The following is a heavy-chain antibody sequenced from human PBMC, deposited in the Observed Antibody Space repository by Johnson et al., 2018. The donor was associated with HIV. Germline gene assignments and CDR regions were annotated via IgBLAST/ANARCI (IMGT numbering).Heavy chain of an antibody. D-gene: IGHD6-13*01. J-gene: IGHJ3*02. CDR2: IGTAGDT. Sequence: VQLVESGGGLVQPGGSLRLSCAASGFTFSSYDMHWVRQAPGKGLEWVSAIGTAGDTYYPGSVKGGCTNSKENVKNSLYLQMNRLRAEDTAVYYCASGGSSCSGDAAFDIWGQGTMVTVSP. V-gene: IGHV3-13*01. CDR1: GFTFSSYD. CDR3: ASGGSSCSGDAAFDI.